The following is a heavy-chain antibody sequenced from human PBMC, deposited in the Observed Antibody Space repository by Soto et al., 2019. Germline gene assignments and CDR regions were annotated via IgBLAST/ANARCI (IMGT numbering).Heavy chain of an antibody. D-gene: IGHD3-22*01. CDR3: ARDLYDSSGYSFNWFDP. CDR1: VLTFSSSS. J-gene: IGHJ5*02. V-gene: IGHV3-21*01. Sequence: WWSLRLSCAASVLTFSSSSMTWSRQAPGKGLEWVSSISSSSSYIYYADSVKGRFTISRDNAKNSLYLQMNSLRAEDTAVYYCARDLYDSSGYSFNWFDPWGQGTLVTVSS. CDR2: ISSSSSYI.